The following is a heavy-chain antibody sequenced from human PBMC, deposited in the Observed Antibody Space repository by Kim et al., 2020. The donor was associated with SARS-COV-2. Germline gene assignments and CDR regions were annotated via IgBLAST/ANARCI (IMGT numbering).Heavy chain of an antibody. CDR1: GFTFSSYW. Sequence: GGSLRLSCAASGFTFSSYWMHWVRQAPGKGLVWVSRINSDGSSTSYADSVKGRFTISRDNAKNTLYLQMNSLRAEDTAVYYCARDGSQLLYGGNSVDYWGQGTLVTVSS. J-gene: IGHJ4*02. V-gene: IGHV3-74*01. CDR2: INSDGSST. D-gene: IGHD2-21*02. CDR3: ARDGSQLLYGGNSVDY.